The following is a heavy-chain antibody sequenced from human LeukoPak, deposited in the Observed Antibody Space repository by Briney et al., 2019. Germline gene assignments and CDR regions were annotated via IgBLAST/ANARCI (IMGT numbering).Heavy chain of an antibody. CDR1: GGSISSGSYY. J-gene: IGHJ4*02. V-gene: IGHV4-39*07. D-gene: IGHD1-26*01. CDR3: ARVVVGSTDY. Sequence: SETLSLTCTVSGGSISSGSYYWGWIRQPPGKGLEWIGSIYYSGSTYYKPSLKSRVTISLDTSKNQFSLKLSSVTAADTAVYYCARVVVGSTDYWGQGTLVTVSS. CDR2: IYYSGST.